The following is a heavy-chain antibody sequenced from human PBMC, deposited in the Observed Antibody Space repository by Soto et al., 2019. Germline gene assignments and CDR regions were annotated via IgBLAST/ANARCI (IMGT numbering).Heavy chain of an antibody. J-gene: IGHJ4*02. CDR1: GFSFCGYT. CDR3: AKDRHPDGIWTFDY. CDR2: INGGGGTT. Sequence: GGSLRLSCAASGFSFCGYTMNWVRQAQGKGLEWISGINGGGGTTYYADSVKGRFTISRDDSKNILYLQMNSPRAEDTAIYYCAKDRHPDGIWTFDYWGRGTLVTVSS. D-gene: IGHD3-9*01. V-gene: IGHV3-23*01.